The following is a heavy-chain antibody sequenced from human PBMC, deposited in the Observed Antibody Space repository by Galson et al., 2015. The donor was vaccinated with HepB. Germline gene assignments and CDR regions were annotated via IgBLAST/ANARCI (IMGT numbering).Heavy chain of an antibody. J-gene: IGHJ4*02. CDR1: EFTVSDYY. CDR3: ARGSQEQWMVRVYFDY. CDR2: ISSSGSTI. D-gene: IGHD6-19*01. V-gene: IGHV3-11*01. Sequence: SLRLSCAASEFTVSDYYMSWIRQAPGKGLEWVSYISSSGSTIYYADSVKDRFTISRDNAKKSLYLQMNSLRAEDTAVYFCARGSQEQWMVRVYFDYWGQGTLVTVSS.